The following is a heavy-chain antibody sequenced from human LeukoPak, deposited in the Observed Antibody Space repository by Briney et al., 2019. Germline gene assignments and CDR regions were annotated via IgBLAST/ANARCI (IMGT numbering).Heavy chain of an antibody. CDR2: INSDGGTT. J-gene: IGHJ3*02. D-gene: IGHD6-19*01. Sequence: AGGSLRLSCGASGFTFGTYWMHWVRQAPGKGLVWVSGINSDGGTTTYADSVKGRYTISRDNSKNTLYLQMNSLRAEDTAVYYCAKDYSSGWPDAFDIWGQGTMVTVSS. V-gene: IGHV3-74*01. CDR1: GFTFGTYW. CDR3: AKDYSSGWPDAFDI.